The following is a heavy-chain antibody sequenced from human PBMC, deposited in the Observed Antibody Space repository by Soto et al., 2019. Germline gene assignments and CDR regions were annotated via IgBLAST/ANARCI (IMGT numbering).Heavy chain of an antibody. CDR3: ARETPSAAAAYYYYGLDV. CDR2: IIPVFGTA. Sequence: QVQLVQSGAEVKKAGSSVKVSCKVSGGTFSSYFINWVRQAPGQGLEWVGGIIPVFGTASYAEKFQGRVTITADESTSTAYMELSRLRSDDTAVYYCARETPSAAAAYYYYGLDVWGQGTTLTVPS. J-gene: IGHJ6*02. CDR1: GGTFSSYF. D-gene: IGHD6-13*01. V-gene: IGHV1-69*01.